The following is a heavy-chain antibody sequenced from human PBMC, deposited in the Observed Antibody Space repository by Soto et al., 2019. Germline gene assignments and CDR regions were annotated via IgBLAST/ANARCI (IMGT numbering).Heavy chain of an antibody. V-gene: IGHV4-4*02. Sequence: SETLSLTCAVSGGSISSSNWWSWVRQPPGKGLEWIGEIYHSGSTNYNPSLKSRVTISVDKSKNQFSLMLSSVTAADTALYYGARVWVVDDYGGNWYFDLWGRGTLVTVSS. J-gene: IGHJ2*01. CDR3: ARVWVVDDYGGNWYFDL. D-gene: IGHD4-17*01. CDR2: IYHSGST. CDR1: GGSISSSNW.